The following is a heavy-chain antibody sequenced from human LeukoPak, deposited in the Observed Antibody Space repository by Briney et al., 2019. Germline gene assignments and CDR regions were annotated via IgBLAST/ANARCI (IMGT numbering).Heavy chain of an antibody. CDR1: DYTFPSHG. CDR3: TGGGITASRIDY. CDR2: ISASNGNT. Sequence: ASVTVSCKASDYTFPSHGLSWVRQASGQGLEWMGWISASNGNTDYAQKFQGRLTMTTDASTKTAYMELRSLRSDDTAMCYCTGGGITASRIDYWGQGTLVTVSS. J-gene: IGHJ4*02. D-gene: IGHD6-13*01. V-gene: IGHV1-18*01.